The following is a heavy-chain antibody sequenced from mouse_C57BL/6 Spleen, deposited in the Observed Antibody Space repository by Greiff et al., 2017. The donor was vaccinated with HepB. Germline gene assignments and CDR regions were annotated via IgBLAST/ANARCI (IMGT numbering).Heavy chain of an antibody. CDR1: GYTFTSYW. D-gene: IGHD1-1*01. Sequence: QVQLQQPGAELVMPVASVKLSCKASGYTFTSYWMHWVKQRPGQGLEWIGEIDPSDSYTNYNQKFKGKSTLTVDKSSSTAYMQLSSLTSEDSAVYYCARVYSPYYYAMDYWGQGTSVTVSS. CDR3: ARVYSPYYYAMDY. CDR2: IDPSDSYT. J-gene: IGHJ4*01. V-gene: IGHV1-69*01.